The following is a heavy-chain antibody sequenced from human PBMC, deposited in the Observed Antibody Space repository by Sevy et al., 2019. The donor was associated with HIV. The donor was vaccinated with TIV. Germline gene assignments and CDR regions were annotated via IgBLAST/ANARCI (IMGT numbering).Heavy chain of an antibody. CDR2: ISSGCSYI. Sequence: GGSLRLSCAASGFTFSNYFMNWVRQAPGKGLEWVSSISSGCSYIFYADSLKGRFTISRDNAKNSLYLHMNSLRAEDTAVYYCARGDYYGSLYYFDYWGPGTLVTVSS. J-gene: IGHJ4*02. V-gene: IGHV3-21*01. CDR1: GFTFSNYF. CDR3: ARGDYYGSLYYFDY. D-gene: IGHD3-10*01.